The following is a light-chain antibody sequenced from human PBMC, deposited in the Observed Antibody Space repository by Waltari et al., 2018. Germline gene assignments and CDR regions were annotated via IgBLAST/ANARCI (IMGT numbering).Light chain of an antibody. CDR3: QQRSNWPRT. V-gene: IGKV3-11*01. CDR1: QSVRSY. Sequence: PGERATLSCRASQSVRSYLAWYQQKPGQAPRLLIYDASNSATGIPARFSGSGSGTDFTLTISSLEPEDFAVYYCQQRSNWPRTFGQGTKVEIK. J-gene: IGKJ1*01. CDR2: DAS.